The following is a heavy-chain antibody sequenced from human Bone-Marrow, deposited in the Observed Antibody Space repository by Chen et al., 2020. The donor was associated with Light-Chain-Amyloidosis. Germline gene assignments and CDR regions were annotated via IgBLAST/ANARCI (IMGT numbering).Heavy chain of an antibody. CDR1: GYTFPNYW. Sequence: EVQLEQSGPEVKKPGESLKISCKGSGYTFPNYWIGWVRQMPGKGLEWMGVIYPDDWAARYSPPFEGQVTMSADKSITTAYLQWRSLKASDTAMYYCARRRDGYNLDYWGQGTLVTVSS. D-gene: IGHD5-12*01. CDR2: IYPDDWAA. V-gene: IGHV5-51*01. J-gene: IGHJ4*02. CDR3: ARRRDGYNLDY.